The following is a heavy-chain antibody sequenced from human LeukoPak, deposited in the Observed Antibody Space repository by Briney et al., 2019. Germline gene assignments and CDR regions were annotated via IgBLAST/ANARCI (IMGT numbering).Heavy chain of an antibody. CDR3: ARYQYSGTYLGVFDY. CDR2: INSDGSST. V-gene: IGHV3-74*01. Sequence: PGGSLRLSCAASGFTFSSYWMHWVRQAPGKGLVWVSRINSDGSSTSYADSVKGRFTISRDNAKSSLYLQMNSLRAEDTAVYFCARYQYSGTYLGVFDYWGQGTLVTVSS. CDR1: GFTFSSYW. D-gene: IGHD1-26*01. J-gene: IGHJ4*02.